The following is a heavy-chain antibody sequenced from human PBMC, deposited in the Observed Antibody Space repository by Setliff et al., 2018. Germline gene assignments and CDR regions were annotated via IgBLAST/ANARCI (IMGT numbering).Heavy chain of an antibody. CDR2: IYFGGNT. CDR3: ARDASASDGRNAFDI. Sequence: ASETLSLTCTVPGGSISDNGYFWGWVRQPPGKGLEWIGNIYFGGNTYFNPSFKSRVTMSIDTSNSQFSLKLSSVTAADTAIYYCARDASASDGRNAFDIWGQGILVTVSS. V-gene: IGHV4-39*07. D-gene: IGHD3-16*01. J-gene: IGHJ4*02. CDR1: GGSISDNGYF.